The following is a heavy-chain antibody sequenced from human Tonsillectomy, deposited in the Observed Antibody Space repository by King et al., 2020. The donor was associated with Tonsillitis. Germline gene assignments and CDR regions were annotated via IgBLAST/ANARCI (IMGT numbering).Heavy chain of an antibody. V-gene: IGHV1-24*01. CDR1: GFTLTELS. J-gene: IGHJ4*02. CDR3: ATGGFKYYYDSSGYYRDY. CDR2: FDPEDGET. Sequence: EQLVQSGAEVKKPGASVRVSCKVSGFTLTELSMYWVRQAPGKGLEVMGGFDPEDGETVYAQRFQGRVNMTEDTSTDTAYMELSSLRSDDTAVYYCATGGFKYYYDSSGYYRDYWGQGTLVTVSS. D-gene: IGHD3-22*01.